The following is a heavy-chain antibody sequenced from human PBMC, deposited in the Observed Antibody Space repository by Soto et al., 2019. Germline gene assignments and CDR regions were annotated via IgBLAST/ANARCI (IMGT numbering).Heavy chain of an antibody. CDR2: ISGSGGST. J-gene: IGHJ6*02. CDR1: GFTFSAYA. CDR3: AKARLGPVLAAAGRGPSPYGMDV. D-gene: IGHD6-13*01. Sequence: GGSLRLSCASSGFTFSAYAMSLVRQAPGKGLEWVSAISGSGGSTYYADSVSAISGSGGSTYYADSVKGRFTISRDNSKNTLYLQMNSLRAEDTAVYYCAKARLGPVLAAAGRGPSPYGMDVWGQGTTVTVSS. V-gene: IGHV3-23*01.